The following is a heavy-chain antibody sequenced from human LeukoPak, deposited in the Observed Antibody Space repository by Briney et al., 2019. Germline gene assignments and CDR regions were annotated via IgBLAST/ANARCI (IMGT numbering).Heavy chain of an antibody. D-gene: IGHD3-10*01. CDR3: ASNYGSGSYYHYNWFDP. CDR1: GYSISSGYY. CDR2: IYHSGST. J-gene: IGHJ5*02. V-gene: IGHV4-38-2*02. Sequence: SETLSLTCTVSGYSISSGYYWGWIRQPPGKGLEWIGSIYHSGSTYYNPSLKSRVTISVDTSKNQFSLKLSSVTAADTAVYYCASNYGSGSYYHYNWFDPWGQGTLVTVSS.